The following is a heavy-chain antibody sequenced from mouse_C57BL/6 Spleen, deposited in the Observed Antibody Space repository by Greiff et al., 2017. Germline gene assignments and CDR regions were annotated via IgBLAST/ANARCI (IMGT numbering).Heavy chain of an antibody. J-gene: IGHJ4*01. Sequence: VQLQQSGAELVRPGASVKLSCTASGFNIKDYYMHWVKQRPEQGLEWIGRIDPEDGDTEYAPKFQGKATMTADTSSNTAYLQLSSLTSEDTAVYYCTLSGSSLYYAMDYWGQGTLVTVSS. V-gene: IGHV14-1*01. CDR3: TLSGSSLYYAMDY. CDR1: GFNIKDYY. D-gene: IGHD1-1*01. CDR2: IDPEDGDT.